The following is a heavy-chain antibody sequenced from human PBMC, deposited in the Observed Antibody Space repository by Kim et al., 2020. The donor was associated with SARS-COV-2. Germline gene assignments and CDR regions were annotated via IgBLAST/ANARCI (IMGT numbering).Heavy chain of an antibody. CDR1: GFTFDDYA. CDR3: AKDFSRGWRPGYYFDY. D-gene: IGHD6-19*01. J-gene: IGHJ4*01. Sequence: GGSLRLSCAASGFTFDDYAMHWVRQAPGKGLEWVSGISWNSGSIGYADSVKGRFTISRDNAKNSLYVQMNSLRAEDTALYYCAKDFSRGWRPGYYFDYWG. CDR2: ISWNSGSI. V-gene: IGHV3-9*01.